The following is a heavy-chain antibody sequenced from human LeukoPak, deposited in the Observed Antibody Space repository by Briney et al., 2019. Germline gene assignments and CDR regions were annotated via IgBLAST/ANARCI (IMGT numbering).Heavy chain of an antibody. J-gene: IGHJ4*02. CDR3: AKGLRYFDWLLDY. D-gene: IGHD3-9*01. Sequence: GGSLRLSCAASGFTFSSYAVSWVRQAPGKGLEWVSAISGSGGSTYYADSVKGRFTISRDNSKNTLYLQMNSLRAEDTAVYYCAKGLRYFDWLLDYWGQGTLVTVSS. V-gene: IGHV3-23*01. CDR2: ISGSGGST. CDR1: GFTFSSYA.